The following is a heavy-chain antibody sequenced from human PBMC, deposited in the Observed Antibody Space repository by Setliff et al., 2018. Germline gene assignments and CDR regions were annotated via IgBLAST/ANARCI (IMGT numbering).Heavy chain of an antibody. CDR1: GESFSNNY. D-gene: IGHD3-16*01. J-gene: IGHJ5*02. V-gene: IGHV4-34*01. CDR2: INNSGSP. CDR3: VRGTHSADYKSWWFDP. Sequence: SETLSLTCSVYGESFSNNYWSWIRQPPGKGLEWIGEINHTGSPNWIGEINNSGSPNYNPSLKSRVTMSVDTSKNQFSLKLTSVTAADTAVYFCVRGTHSADYKSWWFDPWGQGTRVTVSS.